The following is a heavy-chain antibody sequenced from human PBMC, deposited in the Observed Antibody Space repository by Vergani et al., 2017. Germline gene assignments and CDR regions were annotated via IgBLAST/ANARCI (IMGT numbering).Heavy chain of an antibody. CDR3: ARDSDWGLDY. Sequence: QVQLVESGGGVVQPGRSLRLSCAASGFTFSSYAMHWVRQAPGKGLEWVAVISYDGSNKYYADSVKGRFTISIDNSKNSLYLQMNSLRAEDTAVYYCARDSDWGLDYWGQGTLVTVAS. V-gene: IGHV3-30-3*01. CDR1: GFTFSSYA. CDR2: ISYDGSNK. D-gene: IGHD7-27*01. J-gene: IGHJ4*02.